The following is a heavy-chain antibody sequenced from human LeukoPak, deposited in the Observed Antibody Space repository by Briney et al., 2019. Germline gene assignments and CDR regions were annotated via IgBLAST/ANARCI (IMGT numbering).Heavy chain of an antibody. CDR1: GGSISSSSYY. Sequence: PSETLSLTCTVSGGSISSSSYYWGWIRQPPGKGLEWIGIIYYSGSTYYNPSLKSRVTISVDTSKNQFSLKLSSVTAADTAVYYCARDRSPPWDYDSSGYYEDYWGQGTLVTVSS. V-gene: IGHV4-39*07. CDR2: IYYSGST. D-gene: IGHD3-22*01. CDR3: ARDRSPPWDYDSSGYYEDY. J-gene: IGHJ4*02.